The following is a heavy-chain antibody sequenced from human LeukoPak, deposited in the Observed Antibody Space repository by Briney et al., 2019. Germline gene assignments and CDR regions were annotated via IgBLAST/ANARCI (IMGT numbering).Heavy chain of an antibody. J-gene: IGHJ3*02. Sequence: TSETLSLTCTVSGGSISSSSYYWGWIRQPPGKGLEWIGSIYHTGSTEYNSSLKSRITISVDTSKNQFSLKLSSVTAADTAVYYCARDQTTTYYYDSSGYHDAFDIWGQGTMVTVSS. D-gene: IGHD3-22*01. CDR2: IYHTGST. CDR1: GGSISSSSYY. CDR3: ARDQTTTYYYDSSGYHDAFDI. V-gene: IGHV4-39*07.